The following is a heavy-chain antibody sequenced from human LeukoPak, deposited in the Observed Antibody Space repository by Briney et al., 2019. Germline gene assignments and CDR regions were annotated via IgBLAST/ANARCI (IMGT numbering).Heavy chain of an antibody. V-gene: IGHV3-9*01. CDR1: GFTFYGYA. D-gene: IGHD2-15*01. CDR2: ISWNSGSI. Sequence: SLRLSCAASGFTFYGYAMHWVRQAPGKGLEWVSGISWNSGSIVYADSVKGRFTISRDNAKNSLYLQMNSLRAEDTALYYCAREAASGNDAFDIWGQGTMVTVS. J-gene: IGHJ3*02. CDR3: AREAASGNDAFDI.